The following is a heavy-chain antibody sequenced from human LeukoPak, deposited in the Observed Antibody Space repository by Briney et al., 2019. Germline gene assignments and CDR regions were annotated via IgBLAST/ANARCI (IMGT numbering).Heavy chain of an antibody. CDR2: ISGSGGST. V-gene: IGHV3-23*01. J-gene: IGHJ3*02. CDR3: AKVSHTAMVNPEGPFDI. D-gene: IGHD5-18*01. CDR1: GFTFSIYA. Sequence: SGGSLRLSCAASGFTFSIYAMSWVRQAPGKGLEWVSAISGSGGSTYYADSVKGRFTISRDNSKNTLYLQMNSLRAEDTAVYYSAKVSHTAMVNPEGPFDIWGQGTMVTVSS.